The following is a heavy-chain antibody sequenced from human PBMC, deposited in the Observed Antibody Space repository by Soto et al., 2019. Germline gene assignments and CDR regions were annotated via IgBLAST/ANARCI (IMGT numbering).Heavy chain of an antibody. CDR2: IYYSGST. CDR1: GGSISSSSYY. J-gene: IGHJ5*02. D-gene: IGHD6-19*01. CDR3: ARLPYSSGWTFWFDP. Sequence: SETLSLTCTVSGGSISSSSYYWGWIRQPPGKGLEWIGSIYYSGSTYYNPSLKSRVTISVDTSKNQFSLKLSSVTAADTAVYYCARLPYSSGWTFWFDPWGQGTLVTVSS. V-gene: IGHV4-39*01.